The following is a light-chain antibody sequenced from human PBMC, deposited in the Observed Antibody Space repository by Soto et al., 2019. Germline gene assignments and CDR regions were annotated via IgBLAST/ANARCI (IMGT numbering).Light chain of an antibody. CDR3: QQRSNWPPLT. J-gene: IGKJ4*01. Sequence: EMVLTQSPGTLSLSPGERATLSCRAIQSVSSSYLAWYQQKPGQAPRLLIYDASNRATGIPARFSGSGSGTGFTLTISSLEPEDFAVYYCQQRSNWPPLTFGGGTKVDIK. CDR1: QSVSSSY. V-gene: IGKV3D-20*02. CDR2: DAS.